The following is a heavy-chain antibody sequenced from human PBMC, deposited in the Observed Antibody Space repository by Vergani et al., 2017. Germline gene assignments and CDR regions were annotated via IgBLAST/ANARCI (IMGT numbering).Heavy chain of an antibody. D-gene: IGHD7-27*01. V-gene: IGHV2-5*02. CDR3: AHAINWGFFDY. CDR1: GFSLSTSGGG. Sequence: QITLKESGPTLVKPTQTLTLTCTFSGFSLSTSGGGVGWIRQPPGKAREWLALIYWDDDKRDSSSLKSRLTINKDTSKNQVVLTMTNKYPVDTATYYCAHAINWGFFDYWGQGTLVVVSS. CDR2: IYWDDDK. J-gene: IGHJ4*02.